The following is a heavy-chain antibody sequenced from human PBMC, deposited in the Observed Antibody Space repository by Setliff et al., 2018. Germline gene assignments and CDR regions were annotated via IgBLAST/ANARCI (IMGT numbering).Heavy chain of an antibody. CDR2: IFYDGTT. V-gene: IGHV4-39*01. J-gene: IGHJ4*02. Sequence: SETLSLTCTVSGGSISRSSYYWGWIRQPPGKGLEWIGSIFYDGTTYYTPSLKSRVTISVDTSKNQFSLKLSSVTAADTAVYYCASLSPIAAAYDYWGQGTLVTVSS. CDR1: GGSISRSSYY. CDR3: ASLSPIAAAYDY. D-gene: IGHD6-13*01.